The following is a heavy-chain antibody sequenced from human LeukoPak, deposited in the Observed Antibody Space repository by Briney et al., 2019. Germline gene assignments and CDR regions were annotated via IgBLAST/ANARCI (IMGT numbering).Heavy chain of an antibody. V-gene: IGHV3-21*01. D-gene: IGHD6-13*01. CDR3: ARDYLTAAGHPAFY. J-gene: IGHJ4*02. CDR2: ISSSSSYI. CDR1: GFTLSSYS. Sequence: PGGSLRLSCAASGFTLSSYSMNWVRQAPGKGLEWVSSISSSSSYIYYADSVKGRFTISRDNAKNSLYLQMNSLRAEDTAVYYCARDYLTAAGHPAFYWGQGTLVTVSS.